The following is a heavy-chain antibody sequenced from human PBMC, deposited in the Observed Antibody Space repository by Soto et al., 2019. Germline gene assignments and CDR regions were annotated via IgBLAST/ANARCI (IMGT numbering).Heavy chain of an antibody. D-gene: IGHD6-19*01. V-gene: IGHV4-30-2*01. J-gene: IGHJ5*02. CDR3: AGMPYTSGLRFDP. CDR1: GDSYSISTYS. Sequence: PSETLSLTCNMSGDSYSISTYSWSWIRQPPGKALQWIGFIYRSGVTSYNPSLASRVSISLDRSNNQCSLKLKSVTAADTAVYFCAGMPYTSGLRFDPWGPGTLVTVSS. CDR2: IYRSGVT.